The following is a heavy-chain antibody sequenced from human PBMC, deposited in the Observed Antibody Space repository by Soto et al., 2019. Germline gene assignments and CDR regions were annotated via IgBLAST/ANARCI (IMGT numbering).Heavy chain of an antibody. J-gene: IGHJ4*02. CDR2: IYHSGST. CDR1: GGSISSGGYS. V-gene: IGHV4-30-2*01. CDR3: ARDLSGYGYDY. Sequence: PSETLSLTCAVSGGSISSGGYSWSWIRQPPGKGLEWIGYIYHSGSTYYNPSLKGRFTISRDNSKNTLYLQMNSLRAEDTAVYYCARDLSGYGYDYWGQGTLVTVSS. D-gene: IGHD5-18*01.